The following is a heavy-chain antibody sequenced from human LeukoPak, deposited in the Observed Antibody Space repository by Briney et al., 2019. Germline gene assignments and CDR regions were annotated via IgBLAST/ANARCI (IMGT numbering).Heavy chain of an antibody. CDR3: AATRRGYYDSSGPKRFDP. CDR2: IYTSGST. V-gene: IGHV4-4*09. J-gene: IGHJ5*02. D-gene: IGHD3-22*01. Sequence: SETLSLTCTVSGGSISNYYWSWIRQPPGKGLEWIGYIYTSGSTTYNPSLKSRVTISVDTSKNQFSLKLSSVTAADTAVYYCAATRRGYYDSSGPKRFDPWGQGTLVTVSS. CDR1: GGSISNYY.